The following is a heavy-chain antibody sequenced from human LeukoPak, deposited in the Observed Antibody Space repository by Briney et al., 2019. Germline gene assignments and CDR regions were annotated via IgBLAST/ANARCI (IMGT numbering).Heavy chain of an antibody. J-gene: IGHJ4*02. V-gene: IGHV1-18*01. CDR1: GYTFTSYG. CDR3: ARYGLYDILTGYYPPDY. D-gene: IGHD3-9*01. CDR2: ISAYNGNT. Sequence: ASVKVSCKASGYTFTSYGISWVRQAPGQGLEWMGWISAYNGNTNYAQKLQGRVTMTTDTSTSTAYMELRSLRSDDTAVYYCARYGLYDILTGYYPPDYWGQGTLVTVSS.